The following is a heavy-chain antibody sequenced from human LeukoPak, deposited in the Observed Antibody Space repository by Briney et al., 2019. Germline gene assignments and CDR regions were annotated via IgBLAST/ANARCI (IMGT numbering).Heavy chain of an antibody. D-gene: IGHD1-26*01. V-gene: IGHV3-20*04. J-gene: IGHJ3*02. CDR1: GFTFDDHG. Sequence: PGGSLRLSCVASGFTFDDHGMSWVRHAPGKGPEWVSGIKWNGGSTGYADSVKGRFTISRDNAKNSLYLQMNSLRAEDTAVYYCARPDSGSDAFDIWGQGTMVTVSS. CDR3: ARPDSGSDAFDI. CDR2: IKWNGGST.